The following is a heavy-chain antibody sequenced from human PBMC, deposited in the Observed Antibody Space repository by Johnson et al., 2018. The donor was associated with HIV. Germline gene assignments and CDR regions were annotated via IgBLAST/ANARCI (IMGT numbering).Heavy chain of an antibody. CDR2: ISYDGSNK. D-gene: IGHD3-22*01. J-gene: IGHJ3*02. CDR3: ARADITYNYYDRSGYYYHDAFDM. CDR1: GFTFSSYA. Sequence: VQLVESGGGVVQPGRSLRLSCAASGFTFSSYAMHWVRQAPGKGLEWVAVISYDGSNKYYADSVKGRFTSSRDNSKNTLYLQMNSLRAEDTAVYYCARADITYNYYDRSGYYYHDAFDMWGQGTMVTVSS. V-gene: IGHV3-30*04.